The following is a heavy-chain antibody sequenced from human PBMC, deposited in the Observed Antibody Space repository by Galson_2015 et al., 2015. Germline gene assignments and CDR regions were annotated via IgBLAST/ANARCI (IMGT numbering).Heavy chain of an antibody. Sequence: QSGAEVKKPGESLKISCKGSEYSFTNYWIGWVRQMPGKGLEWMGIMYPPDSNTRYSPSFQGQVSISADKSINTAYLQWNSLKASDTAMYYCARSTSSMYAPDFWGQGTLVTVSS. D-gene: IGHD2-2*01. CDR1: EYSFTNYW. CDR2: MYPPDSNT. CDR3: ARSTSSMYAPDF. J-gene: IGHJ4*02. V-gene: IGHV5-51*01.